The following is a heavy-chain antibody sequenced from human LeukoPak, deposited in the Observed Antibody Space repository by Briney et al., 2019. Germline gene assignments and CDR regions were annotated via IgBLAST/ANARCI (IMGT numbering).Heavy chain of an antibody. D-gene: IGHD6-19*01. CDR2: IWYDGSNK. V-gene: IGHV3-33*01. J-gene: IGHJ1*01. CDR1: GFTFSSYG. Sequence: PGGSLRLSCAASGFTFSSYGMHWVRHAPGKGLEWVAVIWYDGSNKYYADSVKGRFTISRDNSKNSLYLQMNSLRAEDTAVYYCASDSSGWYQYFQHWGQGTLVTVSS. CDR3: ASDSSGWYQYFQH.